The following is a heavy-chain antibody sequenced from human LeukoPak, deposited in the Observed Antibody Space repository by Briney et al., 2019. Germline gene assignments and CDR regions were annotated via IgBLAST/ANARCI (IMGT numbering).Heavy chain of an antibody. Sequence: PSETLSLTCTVSGGSISSYYWSWIRQPPGKGLEWIGYIYYSGSTNYNPSLKSRVTISVDTSKNQFSLKLGSVTAADTAVYYCARVYGVTDYWGQGTLVTVSS. V-gene: IGHV4-59*01. D-gene: IGHD4-17*01. CDR1: GGSISSYY. CDR2: IYYSGST. CDR3: ARVYGVTDY. J-gene: IGHJ4*02.